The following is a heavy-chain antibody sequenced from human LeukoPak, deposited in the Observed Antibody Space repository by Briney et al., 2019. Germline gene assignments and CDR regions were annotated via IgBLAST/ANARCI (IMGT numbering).Heavy chain of an antibody. D-gene: IGHD1-26*01. V-gene: IGHV3-23*01. CDR3: AKVPWVGTIT. Sequence: GGSLRLSCAASGFTLSDYAMNWVRQAPGEGLEWLSAISGSDGHTFYADSVKGRFTLSRDNSKNTLYLQMNNLRADDTAIYYGAKVPWVGTITWGQGTLVIVSS. CDR2: ISGSDGHT. CDR1: GFTLSDYA. J-gene: IGHJ4*02.